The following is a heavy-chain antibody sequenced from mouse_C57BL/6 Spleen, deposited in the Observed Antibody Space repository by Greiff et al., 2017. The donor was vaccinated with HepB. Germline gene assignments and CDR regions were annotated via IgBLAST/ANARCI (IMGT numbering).Heavy chain of an antibody. CDR2: IDPSDSET. J-gene: IGHJ4*01. V-gene: IGHV1-52*01. CDR1: GYTFTSYW. CDR3: ARFYYGSSYNAMDY. Sequence: QVQLQQPGAELVRPGSSVKLSCKASGYTFTSYWMHWVKQRPIQGLEWIGNIDPSDSETHYNQKFKDKATLTVDKSSSTAYMQLSSLTSEDSAVYYCARFYYGSSYNAMDYWCQGTSVTVSS. D-gene: IGHD1-1*01.